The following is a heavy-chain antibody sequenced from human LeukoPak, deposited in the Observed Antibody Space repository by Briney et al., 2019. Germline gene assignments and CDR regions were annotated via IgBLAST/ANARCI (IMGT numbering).Heavy chain of an antibody. Sequence: GGSLRLPCAASGFTFSSSAMSWVRQAPRKGLEWVSSITESGDGTYYADSVMGRFTISRDDSKNTLYLQMNSLRDEDTAVYYCAKDSPVATWWGQGTLVTVSS. CDR3: AKDSPVATW. CDR2: ITESGDGT. J-gene: IGHJ4*02. D-gene: IGHD1-26*01. CDR1: GFTFSSSA. V-gene: IGHV3-23*01.